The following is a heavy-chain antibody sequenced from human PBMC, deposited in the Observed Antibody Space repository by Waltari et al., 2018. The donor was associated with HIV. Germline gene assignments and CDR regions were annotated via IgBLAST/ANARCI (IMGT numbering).Heavy chain of an antibody. CDR3: SRGLQMTSYASGNWLWEEMLSKYFFDL. CDR2: VGPGGKV. V-gene: IGHV4-34*01. CDR1: GASCTDLD. D-gene: IGHD3-10*01. Sequence: QAQLHQLGPGLLNPSDALPLTCAVSGASCTDLDSTCTRQSPAPGLPWLGEVGPGGKVYVIPSLRRRLSLSTDASKNQFSLTLTSVVAADTAVYFCSRGLQMTSYASGNWLWEEMLSKYFFDLWGQGT. J-gene: IGHJ3*01.